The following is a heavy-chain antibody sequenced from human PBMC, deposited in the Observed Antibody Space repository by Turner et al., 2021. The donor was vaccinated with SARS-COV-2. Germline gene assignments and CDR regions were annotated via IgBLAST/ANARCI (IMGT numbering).Heavy chain of an antibody. D-gene: IGHD6-13*01. CDR2: IKPYSGGT. CDR3: ARVGSRWSDGLDWFDP. V-gene: IGHV1-2*02. CDR1: GYTFTGYY. Sequence: VQLVQSGAAVTKPGASVKVSCKASGYTFTGYYMHWVRQAPGQGLEWMGWIKPYSGGTNDEQKLQGRVTMTRDTFISTAYMELSRRRSDDMAVYYCARVGSRWSDGLDWFDPWGQGTLVTVSS. J-gene: IGHJ5*02.